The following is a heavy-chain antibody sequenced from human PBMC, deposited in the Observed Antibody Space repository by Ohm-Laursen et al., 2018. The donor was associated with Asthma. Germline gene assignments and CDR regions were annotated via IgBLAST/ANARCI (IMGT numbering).Heavy chain of an antibody. Sequence: SSVKVSRNASGGTLNNFAINWVRQAPGQGLEWMGGIIPMFHTATYAQKFQGRVTISADESTSTAYMELSSLRSEDTAVYYCASTARVVAAINQYYYYGMDVWGQGTTVTVSS. D-gene: IGHD2-15*01. CDR3: ASTARVVAAINQYYYYGMDV. CDR1: GGTLNNFA. V-gene: IGHV1-69*01. CDR2: IIPMFHTA. J-gene: IGHJ6*02.